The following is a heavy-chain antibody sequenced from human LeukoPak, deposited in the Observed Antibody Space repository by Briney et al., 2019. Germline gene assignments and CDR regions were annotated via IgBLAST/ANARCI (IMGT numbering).Heavy chain of an antibody. CDR3: TRYDSSRFDP. CDR1: GFTFSGYG. Sequence: PGGSLRLSCAASGFTFSGYGMHWVGQAPGKGLEWVTGIAFDGSRKHYADSVKGRFTISRDNSRNTMDLQMNSLRVEDTAVYHCTRYDSSRFDPWGQGTLGIVSS. J-gene: IGHJ5*02. V-gene: IGHV3-30*03. CDR2: IAFDGSRK. D-gene: IGHD3-3*01.